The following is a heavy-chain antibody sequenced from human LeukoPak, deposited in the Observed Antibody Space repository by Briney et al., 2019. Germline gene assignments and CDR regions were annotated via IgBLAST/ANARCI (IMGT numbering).Heavy chain of an antibody. CDR1: GGTFSSYA. J-gene: IGHJ4*02. V-gene: IGHV1-69*01. Sequence: SVKVSCKASGGTFSSYAISWVRQAPGQGLEWVGGIIPIFGTANYAQKFQGRVTITADESTSTAYMELSSLRSEDTAVYYCARGGYSGYDSWSCSGGSCYSADYWGQGTLVTVSS. CDR3: ARGGYSGYDSWSCSGGSCYSADY. D-gene: IGHD2-15*01. CDR2: IIPIFGTA.